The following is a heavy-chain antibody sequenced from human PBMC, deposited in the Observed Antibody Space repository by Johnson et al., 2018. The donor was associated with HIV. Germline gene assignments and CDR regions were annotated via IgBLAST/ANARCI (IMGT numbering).Heavy chain of an antibody. Sequence: VQLVESGGGLVQPGGSLRLSCAASEFIFSNYAMSWVRRAPGKGLEWVSAVSGSGGSTYYADSVPGRFTISRDNSKNTVFLHMNGLRVEDTAIYYCVKDADGSAWGQGTLVAVSS. CDR2: VSGSGGST. CDR1: EFIFSNYA. J-gene: IGHJ3*01. CDR3: VKDADGSA. V-gene: IGHV3-23*04. D-gene: IGHD6-25*01.